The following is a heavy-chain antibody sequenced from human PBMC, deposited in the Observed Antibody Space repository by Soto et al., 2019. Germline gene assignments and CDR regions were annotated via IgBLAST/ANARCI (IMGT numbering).Heavy chain of an antibody. D-gene: IGHD3-3*01. CDR2: IYYSGST. V-gene: IGHV4-59*01. J-gene: IGHJ5*02. Sequence: SETLSLTCTVSGGSISSYYWSWIRQPPGKGLEWIGYIYYSGSTNYNPSLKSRVTISVDTSKNQFSLKLSSVTAADTAVYYCARGDYYDFPRFDPWGQGTLVTVSS. CDR1: GGSISSYY. CDR3: ARGDYYDFPRFDP.